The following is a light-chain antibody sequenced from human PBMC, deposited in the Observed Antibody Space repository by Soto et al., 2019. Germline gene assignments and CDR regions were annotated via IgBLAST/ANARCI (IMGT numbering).Light chain of an antibody. V-gene: IGKV1-5*01. J-gene: IGKJ1*01. CDR1: QNIHTL. CDR2: EAS. CDR3: QQYNMYPWT. Sequence: DIQMTQSPSTLSASVGDRVTLTCRASQNIHTLVDWYQQKPGKAPQLLRDEASHLERLGPSRFSGSGAVTEFTLTVSSLQPDDFATYYCQQYNMYPWTFGQGTKVDI.